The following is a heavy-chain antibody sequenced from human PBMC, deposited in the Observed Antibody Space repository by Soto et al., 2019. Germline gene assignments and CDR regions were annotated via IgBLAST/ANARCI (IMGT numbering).Heavy chain of an antibody. V-gene: IGHV1-69*13. CDR3: ARDDSSSWVGGYYYYGMDV. CDR2: IIPIFGTA. J-gene: IGHJ6*02. D-gene: IGHD6-13*01. CDR1: GGTFSSYA. Sequence: GASVXVSCKASGGTFSSYAISWVRQAPGQGLEWMGGIIPIFGTANYAQKFQGRVTITADESTSTAYMELSSLRSEDTAVYYCARDDSSSWVGGYYYYGMDVWGQGTTVTVSS.